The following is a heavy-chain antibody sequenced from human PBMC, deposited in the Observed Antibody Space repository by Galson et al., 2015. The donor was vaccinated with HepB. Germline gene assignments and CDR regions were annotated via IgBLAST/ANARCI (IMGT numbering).Heavy chain of an antibody. CDR1: GFTFSSYG. CDR2: ISYDGSNK. V-gene: IGHV3-30*18. D-gene: IGHD6-13*01. CDR3: AKDPGVIAAAGTDY. Sequence: LRLSCAASGFTFSSYGMHWVRQAPGKGLEWVAVISYDGSNKYYADSVKGRFTISRDNSKNTLYLQMNSLRAEDTAVYYCAKDPGVIAAAGTDYWGQGTLVTVSS. J-gene: IGHJ4*02.